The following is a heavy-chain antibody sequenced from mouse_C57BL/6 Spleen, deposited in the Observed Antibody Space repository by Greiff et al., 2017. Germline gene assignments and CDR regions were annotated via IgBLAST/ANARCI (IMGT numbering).Heavy chain of an antibody. Sequence: VQLQQPGAELVKPGASVKMSCKASGYTFTSYWITWVKQRPGQGLEWIGDIYPGSGSTNYNEKFKSKATLTVDTSSSTAYMPLSSLTSEDSAVYYCARFTTVVMDAMDYWGQGTSVTVSS. CDR1: GYTFTSYW. CDR3: ARFTTVVMDAMDY. J-gene: IGHJ4*01. V-gene: IGHV1-55*01. CDR2: IYPGSGST. D-gene: IGHD1-1*01.